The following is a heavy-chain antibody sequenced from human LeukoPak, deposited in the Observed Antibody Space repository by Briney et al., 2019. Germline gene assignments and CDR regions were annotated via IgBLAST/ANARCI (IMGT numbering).Heavy chain of an antibody. J-gene: IGHJ4*02. CDR2: INHSGST. CDR1: GGSFSGYY. V-gene: IGHV4-34*01. CDR3: ARGRGSYGYSDY. D-gene: IGHD5-18*01. Sequence: SETLSLTCAVYGGSFSGYYWSWTRQPPGKGLEWIGEINHSGSTNYNPSLKSRVTISVDTSKNQFSLKLSSVTAADTAVYYCARGRGSYGYSDYWGQGTLVTVSS.